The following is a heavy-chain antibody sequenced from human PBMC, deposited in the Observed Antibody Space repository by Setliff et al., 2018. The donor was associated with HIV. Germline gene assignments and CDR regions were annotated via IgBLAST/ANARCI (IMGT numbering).Heavy chain of an antibody. V-gene: IGHV4-34*01. J-gene: IGHJ4*02. D-gene: IGHD3-10*01. CDR1: GGSFNGYS. Sequence: SETLSLTCAVYGGSFNGYSWTWIRQPPGEGLEWIGGINHSGSTNSNPSLKSRVTISVDTSKSQFSLRLNSVTATDTALYYCARGRFHRLHRPYSGSGSLGIQYFDYWGRGTLVTVSS. CDR3: ARGRFHRLHRPYSGSGSLGIQYFDY. CDR2: INHSGST.